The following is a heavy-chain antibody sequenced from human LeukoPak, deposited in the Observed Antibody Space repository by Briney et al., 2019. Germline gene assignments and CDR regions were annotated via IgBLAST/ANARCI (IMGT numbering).Heavy chain of an antibody. V-gene: IGHV3-74*01. CDR1: GFSFSGHW. CDR2: ISPTGSTT. CDR3: ARGPDSNWSGLDF. Sequence: GGSLRLSCTASGFSFSGHWMHWARQLPGKGLVWVSRISPTGSTTSYADSVKGRFTVSRDSAKNTLYLQVNNLRAEDTAVYYCARGPDSNWSGLDFWGQGTLLTVSS. D-gene: IGHD6-6*01. J-gene: IGHJ4*02.